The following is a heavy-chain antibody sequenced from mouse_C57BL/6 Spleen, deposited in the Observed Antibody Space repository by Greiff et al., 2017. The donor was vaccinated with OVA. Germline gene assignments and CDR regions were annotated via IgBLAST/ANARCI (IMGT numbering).Heavy chain of an antibody. J-gene: IGHJ2*01. V-gene: IGHV1-64*01. CDR3: SKEESRDCFDY. Sequence: QVQLQQPGAELVKPGASVKLSCKASGSTFTGNWMHWVKQRPGQGLEWIGWIHPNIGGTNYIEKFKSKATMTVDKSSNTAYMQLSSLTSEDSAVYYCSKEESRDCFDYWGQGTTLTVSS. CDR2: IHPNIGGT. CDR1: GSTFTGNW. D-gene: IGHD1-3*01.